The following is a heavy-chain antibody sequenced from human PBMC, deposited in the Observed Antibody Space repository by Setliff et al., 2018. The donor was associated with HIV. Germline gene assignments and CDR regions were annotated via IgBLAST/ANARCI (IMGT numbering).Heavy chain of an antibody. Sequence: ASVKVSCKASGYTFTKFDINWVRQATGQGLEWMGWMNPNSGNTGFAQKFQGRVTMTRNTSISTAYMELRSLRSDDTAVYYCARDSRSSIAPYNFDYWGQGTLVTVSS. J-gene: IGHJ4*02. D-gene: IGHD6-6*01. CDR2: MNPNSGNT. V-gene: IGHV1-8*01. CDR3: ARDSRSSIAPYNFDY. CDR1: GYTFTKFD.